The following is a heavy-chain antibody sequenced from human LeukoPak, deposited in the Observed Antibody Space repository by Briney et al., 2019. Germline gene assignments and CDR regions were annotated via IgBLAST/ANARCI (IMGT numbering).Heavy chain of an antibody. CDR2: IRYDGSKK. Sequence: GGSLRLSCAVSGFTFSSYGVHWVRQAPGKGLEWVAFIRYDGSKKNYADSVKGRFTISRDNSKNTLYLQMNSLRAEDTALYYCAKDASSWSRDYWGQGTLVTVSS. CDR1: GFTFSSYG. V-gene: IGHV3-30*02. D-gene: IGHD6-13*01. CDR3: AKDASSWSRDY. J-gene: IGHJ4*02.